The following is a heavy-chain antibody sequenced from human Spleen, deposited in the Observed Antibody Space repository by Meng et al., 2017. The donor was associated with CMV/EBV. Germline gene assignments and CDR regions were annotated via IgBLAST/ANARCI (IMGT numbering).Heavy chain of an antibody. Sequence: ASVKVSCKAPRNFFTRHAITWVRQAPGQGLEWMGWISADNQNTNLIQKFQGRVTMTRDTSISTAYMELSRLRSDDTAVYYCARFPVGATARHYWGQGTLVTVSS. J-gene: IGHJ4*02. D-gene: IGHD1-26*01. CDR3: ARFPVGATARHY. CDR2: ISADNQNT. CDR1: RNFFTRHA. V-gene: IGHV1-18*01.